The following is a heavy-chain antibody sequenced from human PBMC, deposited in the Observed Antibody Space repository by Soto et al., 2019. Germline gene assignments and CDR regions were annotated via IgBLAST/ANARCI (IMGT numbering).Heavy chain of an antibody. D-gene: IGHD3-16*01. CDR2: IIPIFGPP. J-gene: IGHJ3*02. CDR3: ARCDVCYPGGDDRCNI. CDR1: GGTFDSFA. Sequence: QEQLVQSGSEVKKPGSSVKVSCKASGGTFDSFALTWVRQAPGQGLEWMGGIIPIFGPPYYAQKFQGRLTITADESTGTAYMELSSVISEDTAVYYCARCDVCYPGGDDRCNIWGQGTIVIVSS. V-gene: IGHV1-69*01.